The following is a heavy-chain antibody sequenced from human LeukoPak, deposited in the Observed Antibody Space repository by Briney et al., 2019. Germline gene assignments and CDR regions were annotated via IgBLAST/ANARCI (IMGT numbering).Heavy chain of an antibody. J-gene: IGHJ3*02. CDR2: IYHSGST. D-gene: IGHD5-12*01. CDR1: GGSISSSNW. V-gene: IGHV4-4*02. CDR3: ARDRTATMTANADAFDI. Sequence: SETLSFTCAVSGGSISSSNWWSWVRQPPGKGLEWIGEIYHSGSTNYNPSLKSRVTISVDKSKNQFSLKLSSVTAADTAVYYCARDRTATMTANADAFDIWGQGTMVTVSS.